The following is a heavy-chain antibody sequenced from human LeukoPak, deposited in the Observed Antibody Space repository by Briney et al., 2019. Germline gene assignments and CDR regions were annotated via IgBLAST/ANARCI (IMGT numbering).Heavy chain of an antibody. J-gene: IGHJ4*02. D-gene: IGHD3-22*01. V-gene: IGHV3-23*01. CDR3: AKRGVVIRVILVGFHREAYYFDS. CDR1: GITLSNYG. Sequence: GGSLRLSCAVSGITLSNYGMSWVRRAPGKGLEWVAGIGGSGGGTNYADSVKGRFIISRDNAKNTLYLQMSSLRVEDTAVYFCAKRGVVIRVILVGFHREAYYFDSWGQGALVTVSS. CDR2: IGGSGGGT.